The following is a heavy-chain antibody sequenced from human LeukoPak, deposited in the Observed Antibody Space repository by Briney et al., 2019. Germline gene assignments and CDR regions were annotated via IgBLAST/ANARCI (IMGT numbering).Heavy chain of an antibody. CDR1: GFTFSSYE. V-gene: IGHV3-48*03. CDR3: ARDRDPKYYDFWSGYYKGDYYYYYGMDV. J-gene: IGHJ6*02. Sequence: GGSLRLSCVASGFTFSSYEMNWVRQAPGKGLEWVSYISSSGSTIYYADSVKGRFTISRDNAKNSLYLQMNSLRAEDTAVYYCARDRDPKYYDFWSGYYKGDYYYYYGMDVWGQGTTVTVSS. CDR2: ISSSGSTI. D-gene: IGHD3-3*01.